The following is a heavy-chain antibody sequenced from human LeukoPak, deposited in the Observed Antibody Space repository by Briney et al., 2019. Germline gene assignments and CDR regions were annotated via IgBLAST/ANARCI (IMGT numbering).Heavy chain of an antibody. J-gene: IGHJ4*02. D-gene: IGHD1-26*01. CDR2: ISSSSSTI. V-gene: IGHV3-48*04. CDR3: ARYTGSYFPPLSFDY. Sequence: HPGGSLRLSCAASGFTFSTYSMNWVRQAPAKGLEWVSYISSSSSTIYYADSVKGRFTISRDNAKNSLYLQMNSLRAEDTAVYYCARYTGSYFPPLSFDYWGQEALVTVSS. CDR1: GFTFSTYS.